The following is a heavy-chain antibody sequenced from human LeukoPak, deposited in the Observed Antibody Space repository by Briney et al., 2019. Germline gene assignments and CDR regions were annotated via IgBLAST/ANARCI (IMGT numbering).Heavy chain of an antibody. J-gene: IGHJ4*02. CDR1: GFTVSSNY. V-gene: IGHV3-66*04. Sequence: GGSLRLSCAASGFTVSSNYMSWVRQAPGKGLEWVSVIYSGGTTYYADSVKGRFTISRDNAKNSLYLQMNSLGAEDTAVYYCARRRGSSSSFFFDYWGQGTLVTVSS. CDR3: ARRRGSSSSFFFDY. CDR2: IYSGGTT. D-gene: IGHD6-6*01.